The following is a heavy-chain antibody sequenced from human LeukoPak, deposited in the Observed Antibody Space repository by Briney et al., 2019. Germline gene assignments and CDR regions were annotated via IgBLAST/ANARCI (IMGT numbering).Heavy chain of an antibody. D-gene: IGHD3-22*01. J-gene: IGHJ4*02. CDR1: GGSISSYY. Sequence: SETLSLTCTVSGGSISSYYWSWIRQPPGKGLEWIGRIYTSGSTNYNPSLKSRVTMSVDTSKNQFSLKLSSVTAADTAVYYCARGRYYDSSGPIDYWGQGTLVTVS. CDR3: ARGRYYDSSGPIDY. CDR2: IYTSGST. V-gene: IGHV4-4*07.